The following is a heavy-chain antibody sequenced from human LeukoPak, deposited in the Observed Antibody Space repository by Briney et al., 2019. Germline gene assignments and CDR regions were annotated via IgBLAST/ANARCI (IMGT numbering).Heavy chain of an antibody. CDR3: ASSTSYYDAFDI. Sequence: ASVKVSCKASGYTFTSYYMHWVRQAPGQGLEWMGIINPSGGSTSYAQKFQGRVTMTRDMSTSTVYMELSSLRSEDTAVYYCASSTSYYDAFDIWGQGTTVTVSS. CDR1: GYTFTSYY. CDR2: INPSGGST. D-gene: IGHD2-2*01. V-gene: IGHV1-46*01. J-gene: IGHJ3*02.